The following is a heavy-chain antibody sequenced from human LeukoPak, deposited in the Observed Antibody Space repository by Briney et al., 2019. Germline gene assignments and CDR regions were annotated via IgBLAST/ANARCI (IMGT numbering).Heavy chain of an antibody. V-gene: IGHV1-2*02. CDR1: GYTFTGYY. D-gene: IGHD6-6*01. J-gene: IGHJ6*03. CDR2: INPNSGGT. Sequence: ASVKVSCKASGYTFTGYYMHWVRQAPGQGLEWMGWINPNSGGTNYAQKFQGRVTMTRDTSISTAYMELSRLRSDDTAVYYCARVGEIAARTHYYYYYMDVWGKGTTVTVSS. CDR3: ARVGEIAARTHYYYYYMDV.